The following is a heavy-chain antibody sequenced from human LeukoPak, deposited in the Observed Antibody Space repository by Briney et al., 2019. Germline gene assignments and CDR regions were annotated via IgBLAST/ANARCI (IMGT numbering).Heavy chain of an antibody. CDR3: ARETYYDFWTGQYRPAPLDV. J-gene: IGHJ6*04. Sequence: PGGSLRLSCAASGFTFGSYAMHWVRQAPGKGLEWVAVISYDGSNKYYADSVKGRFTISRDNSKNTLYLQMNSLRAEDTAVYYCARETYYDFWTGQYRPAPLDVWGKGTTVTVSS. CDR1: GFTFGSYA. V-gene: IGHV3-30-3*01. D-gene: IGHD3-3*01. CDR2: ISYDGSNK.